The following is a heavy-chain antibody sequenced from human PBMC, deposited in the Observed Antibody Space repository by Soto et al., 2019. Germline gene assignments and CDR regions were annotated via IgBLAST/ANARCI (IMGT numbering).Heavy chain of an antibody. CDR2: ISYSGSI. Sequence: PSETLSLTCSVSGGSIRSYYWSWIRQPPGKGLEWIGYISYSGSINYSPSLKSRITISVDTSKNQFYLKLTSVTAADTAVYYCARLWVTTTYFDYWGQGTLVTVSS. J-gene: IGHJ4*02. V-gene: IGHV4-59*01. CDR1: GGSIRSYY. D-gene: IGHD4-17*01. CDR3: ARLWVTTTYFDY.